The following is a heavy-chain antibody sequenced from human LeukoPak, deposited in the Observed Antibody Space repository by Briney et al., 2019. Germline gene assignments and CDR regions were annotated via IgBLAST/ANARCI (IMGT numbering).Heavy chain of an antibody. Sequence: GGSLRLSCAASGFTFSTAWMSWVRQAPGKGLEWVARFKSKADGGTTDYAAPVQGRFTVSRDDSKNMVWLQMSRLKTEDTAIYYCVRGGSAFDYWGQGTLVTVSS. CDR1: GFTFSTAW. V-gene: IGHV3-15*01. D-gene: IGHD2-15*01. J-gene: IGHJ4*02. CDR2: FKSKADGGTT. CDR3: VRGGSAFDY.